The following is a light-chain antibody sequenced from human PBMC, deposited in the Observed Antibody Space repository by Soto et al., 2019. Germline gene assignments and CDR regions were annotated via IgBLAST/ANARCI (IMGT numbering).Light chain of an antibody. J-gene: IGKJ2*01. Sequence: ETVMTQSPATVSVSPGERATFSCRASQSVSSDLAWYQQRPGQVPRLLISGASTRATGIPARFSGSGSGTEFTLSISSLQSEDYAVYHCQQYNSWPHTFGQGTKLEIK. V-gene: IGKV3-15*01. CDR2: GAS. CDR3: QQYNSWPHT. CDR1: QSVSSD.